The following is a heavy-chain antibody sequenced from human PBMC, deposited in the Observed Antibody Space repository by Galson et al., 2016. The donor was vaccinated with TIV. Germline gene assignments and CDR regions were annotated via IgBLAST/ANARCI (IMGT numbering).Heavy chain of an antibody. CDR1: GFSLRTPGMR. D-gene: IGHD2-21*02. Sequence: PALVKPTQTLTLTCTFSGFSLRTPGMRVSWIRQPPGKALEWLARIDWDGPNFYSTSLETRITISTDTSKNQVVLTMTNMDPVDTATYYCARFNGDLVYGMDVWGQGTTVTVSS. J-gene: IGHJ6*02. V-gene: IGHV2-70*04. CDR2: IDWDGPN. CDR3: ARFNGDLVYGMDV.